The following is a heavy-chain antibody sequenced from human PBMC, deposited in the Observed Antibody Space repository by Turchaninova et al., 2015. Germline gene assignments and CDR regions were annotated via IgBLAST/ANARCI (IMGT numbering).Heavy chain of an antibody. CDR3: ARQVEYSSGYYVGKHFQH. V-gene: IGHV5-10-1*03. CDR1: GYHITSYW. CDR2: IDPSDSYT. Sequence: DVQLVHSRAAVQKPGESLRPSWRGYGYHITSYWSIWVRQMPGKGLEWMGRIDPSDSYTNYSPSFQGHVTISADKSISTAYLQWSSLKASDTAMYYCARQVEYSSGYYVGKHFQHWGQGTLVTVS. D-gene: IGHD6-19*01. J-gene: IGHJ1*01.